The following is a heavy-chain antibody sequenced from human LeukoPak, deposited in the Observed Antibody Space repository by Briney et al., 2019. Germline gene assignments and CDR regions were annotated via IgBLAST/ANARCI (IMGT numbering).Heavy chain of an antibody. V-gene: IGHV3-21*01. CDR2: ISSSSSYI. J-gene: IGHJ4*02. D-gene: IGHD3-22*01. CDR3: AREGYYDSSGYPLLDY. Sequence: GGSLRLSCAASGFTFSSYSMNWVRQAPGKGLEWVSSISSSSSYIYYADSVKGRFTISRDNAKNSLYLQMNSLRAEDTAVYYCAREGYYDSSGYPLLDYWGQGTLVTVSS. CDR1: GFTFSSYS.